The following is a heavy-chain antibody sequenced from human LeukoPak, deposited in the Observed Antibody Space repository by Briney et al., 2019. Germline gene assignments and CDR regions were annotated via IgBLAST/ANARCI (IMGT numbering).Heavy chain of an antibody. CDR2: IYSGGST. J-gene: IGHJ4*02. V-gene: IGHV3-66*01. CDR3: AKDLRTLGSYYLDY. Sequence: GGSLRLSCAASGFTVSSNYMSWVRQAPGKGLEWVSVIYSGGSTYYADSVKGRFTISGDNSKNALYLQMNSLRAEDTAVYYCAKDLRTLGSYYLDYWGQGTLVTVSS. CDR1: GFTVSSNY. D-gene: IGHD1-26*01.